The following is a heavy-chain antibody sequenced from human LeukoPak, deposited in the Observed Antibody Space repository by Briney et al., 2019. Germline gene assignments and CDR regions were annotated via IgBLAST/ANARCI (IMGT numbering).Heavy chain of an antibody. CDR1: GGSISSYY. V-gene: IGHV4-59*08. CDR3: ARRGDGGRALDY. D-gene: IGHD7-27*01. J-gene: IGHJ4*02. CDR2: IYYSGST. Sequence: SETLSLTCTVSGGSISSYYWSWIRQPPGKGLEWIGRIYYSGSTNYNPSLKSRVTISVETSKNQFSLKLNSVTAADTAVYYCARRGDGGRALDYWGQGTLVTVSS.